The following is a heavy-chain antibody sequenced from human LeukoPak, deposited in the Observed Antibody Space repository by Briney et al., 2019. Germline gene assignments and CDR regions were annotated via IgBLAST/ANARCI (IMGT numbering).Heavy chain of an antibody. CDR1: GFTFTSYS. CDR2: ISGGGGST. V-gene: IGHV3-23*01. CDR3: AKGGKWDVTPFDY. Sequence: GGSLRLSCAASGFTFTSYSMNWVRQDPGKGLESVSTISGGGGSTYYADSVKGRFTISRDNSKNTLYLQVNSLRAEDTAVYYCAKGGKWDVTPFDYWGQGTLVTVSS. J-gene: IGHJ4*02. D-gene: IGHD1-26*01.